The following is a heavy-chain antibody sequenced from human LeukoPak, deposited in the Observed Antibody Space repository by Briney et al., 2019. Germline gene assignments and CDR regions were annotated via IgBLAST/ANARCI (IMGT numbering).Heavy chain of an antibody. CDR1: GFTFSSYA. CDR2: INGGGVNT. J-gene: IGHJ5*02. D-gene: IGHD2-21*02. Sequence: GGSLRLSCAASGFTFSSYAMSWVRQAPGKGLEWVSVINGGGVNTYYADSVKGRFTISRDNSKNTLYLQMNSLRAEDTAVYYCAKDPAIVVVTAIPLGWFDPWGQGTLVTVSS. CDR3: AKDPAIVVVTAIPLGWFDP. V-gene: IGHV3-23*01.